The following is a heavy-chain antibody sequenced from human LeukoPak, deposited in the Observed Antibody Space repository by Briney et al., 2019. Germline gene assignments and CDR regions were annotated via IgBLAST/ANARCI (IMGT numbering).Heavy chain of an antibody. Sequence: PGGSLRLSCAASGFNFSSYRMSWVRQAPGKGLEWVANIKQDGSDKYYVDSVKGRFTISRDNGKNSLFLQMNGLRAEDTAVYYCARDPGGFDYWGQGTLVTVSS. V-gene: IGHV3-7*03. CDR1: GFNFSSYR. J-gene: IGHJ4*02. D-gene: IGHD3-16*01. CDR2: IKQDGSDK. CDR3: ARDPGGFDY.